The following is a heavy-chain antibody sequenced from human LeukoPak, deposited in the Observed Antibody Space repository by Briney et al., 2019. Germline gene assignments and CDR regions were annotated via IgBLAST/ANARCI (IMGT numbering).Heavy chain of an antibody. Sequence: PGGSLRLSCAASGFTFSSYWMHWVRQAPGKGLVWVSRINSDGSSTSYADSVKGRFTISRDNSKNTLYLQMNSLRAEDTAVYYCAKDRSITTPGDAFDIWGQGTMVTVSS. V-gene: IGHV3-74*01. J-gene: IGHJ3*02. D-gene: IGHD4-11*01. CDR2: INSDGSST. CDR3: AKDRSITTPGDAFDI. CDR1: GFTFSSYW.